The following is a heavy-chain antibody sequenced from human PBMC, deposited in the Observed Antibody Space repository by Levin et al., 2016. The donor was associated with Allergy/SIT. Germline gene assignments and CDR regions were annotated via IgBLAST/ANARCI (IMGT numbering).Heavy chain of an antibody. Sequence: ASVKVSCKASGYTFTSYYMHWVRQAPGQGLEWMGIINPSGGSTSYAQKFQGRVTMTRDTSTSTVYMELSSLRSEDTAVYYCARDIKSSYSSGWYWWGYDAFDIWGQGTMVTVSS. V-gene: IGHV1-46*01. J-gene: IGHJ3*02. CDR2: INPSGGST. CDR1: GYTFTSYY. CDR3: ARDIKSSYSSGWYWWGYDAFDI. D-gene: IGHD6-19*01.